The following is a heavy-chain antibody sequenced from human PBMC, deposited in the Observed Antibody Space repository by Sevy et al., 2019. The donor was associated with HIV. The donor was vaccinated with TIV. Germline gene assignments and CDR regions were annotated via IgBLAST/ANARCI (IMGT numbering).Heavy chain of an antibody. CDR3: VGLFLSYRSGWSYFDY. V-gene: IGHV3-66*02. CDR2: IFSSGSS. D-gene: IGHD6-19*01. J-gene: IGHJ4*02. CDR1: GFTVNDKY. Sequence: GGSLRLSCAISGFTVNDKYIIWVRQAPGKGLEWVSVIFSSGSSYYADSAKGRFTISGVNSKNTVYLQMKSLRAEDPAAEDRVGLFLSYRSGWSYFDYWGQGTLVTVSS.